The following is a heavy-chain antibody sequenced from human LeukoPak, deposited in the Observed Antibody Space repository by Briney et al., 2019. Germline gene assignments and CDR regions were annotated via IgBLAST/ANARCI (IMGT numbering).Heavy chain of an antibody. CDR2: IYYSGTT. V-gene: IGHV4-59*01. D-gene: IGHD1-26*01. CDR1: GGSISSYH. J-gene: IGHJ4*02. CDR3: ARSSGAYRSFDY. Sequence: SETLSLTCTVSGGSISSYHWSWIRQPPGKGLEWIGYIYYSGTTDYNPSLKSRVTISVDTSNNQFSLKVSSVTAADTAGYYCARSSGAYRSFDYWGQGTLVPVSS.